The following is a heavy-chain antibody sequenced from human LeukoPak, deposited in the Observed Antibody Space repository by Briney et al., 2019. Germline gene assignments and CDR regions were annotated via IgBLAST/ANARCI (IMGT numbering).Heavy chain of an antibody. CDR1: GGTFSSYA. CDR3: ATPFADPYYYYYGMDV. D-gene: IGHD3-10*01. J-gene: IGHJ6*04. V-gene: IGHV1-69*06. Sequence: SVKGSCKASGGTFSSYAISWVRQAPGQGLEWMGGIIPIFGTANYAQKFQGRVTITADKSTSTAYMELSSLRSEDTAVYYCATPFADPYYYYYGMDVWGKGTTVTVSS. CDR2: IIPIFGTA.